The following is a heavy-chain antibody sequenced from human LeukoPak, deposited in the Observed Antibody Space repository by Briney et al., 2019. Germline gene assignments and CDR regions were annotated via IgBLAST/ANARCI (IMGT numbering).Heavy chain of an antibody. CDR3: AREADGGSGVVVVAAAWYYFDY. V-gene: IGHV4-39*02. D-gene: IGHD2-15*01. Sequence: SETLSLTCTVSGGSISSSSYYWGWIRQPPGKGLEWIGSIYYSGSTYHNPSLKSRVTISVDTSKNQFSLKLSSVTAADTAVCYCAREADGGSGVVVVAAAWYYFDYWGQGTLVTVSS. J-gene: IGHJ4*02. CDR2: IYYSGST. CDR1: GGSISSSSYY.